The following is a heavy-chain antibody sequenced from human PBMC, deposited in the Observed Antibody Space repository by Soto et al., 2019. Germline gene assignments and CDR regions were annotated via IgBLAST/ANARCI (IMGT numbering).Heavy chain of an antibody. CDR1: GFTFSSYA. CDR3: ARDPKWESPVENFFDY. D-gene: IGHD1-26*01. CDR2: ISYDGSNK. J-gene: IGHJ4*02. Sequence: GGSLRLSCAASGFTFSSYAMHWVRQAPGKGLEWVAVISYDGSNKYYADSVKGRFTISRDNSKNTLYLQMNSLRAEDTAVYYCARDPKWESPVENFFDYWGQGSLVTVSS. V-gene: IGHV3-30-3*01.